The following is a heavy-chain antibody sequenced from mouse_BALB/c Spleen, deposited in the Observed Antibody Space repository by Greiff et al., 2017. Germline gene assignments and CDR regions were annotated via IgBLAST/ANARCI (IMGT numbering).Heavy chain of an antibody. CDR1: GYSITSDYA. Sequence: DVQLQESGPGLVKPSQSLSLTCTVTGYSITSDYAWNWIRQFPGNKLEWMGYISYSGSTSYNPSLKSRISITRDTSKNQFFLQLNSVTTEDTATYYCARDLDYGLFDYWGQGTTLTVSS. CDR2: ISYSGST. J-gene: IGHJ2*01. CDR3: ARDLDYGLFDY. V-gene: IGHV3-2*02. D-gene: IGHD1-2*01.